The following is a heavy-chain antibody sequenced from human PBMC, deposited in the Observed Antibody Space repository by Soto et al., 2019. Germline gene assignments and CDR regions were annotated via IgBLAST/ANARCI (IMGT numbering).Heavy chain of an antibody. J-gene: IGHJ2*01. V-gene: IGHV4-34*01. CDR2: ITHSGGI. D-gene: IGHD3-10*01. CDR1: GGSFSGYY. CDR3: SRLFAGATVNWYFKL. Sequence: SETLSLTCAVYGGSFSGYYWSWVRQPPGKGLEWIGEITHSGGINYTPSLKMRVIMLLLTSKNHSSLMLNSVSDADTVVYYRSRLFAGATVNWYFKLWGRGTLLTASS.